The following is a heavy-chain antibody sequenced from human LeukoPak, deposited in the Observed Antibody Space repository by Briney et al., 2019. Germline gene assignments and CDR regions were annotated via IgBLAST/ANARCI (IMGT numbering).Heavy chain of an antibody. V-gene: IGHV3-66*01. J-gene: IGHJ4*02. Sequence: GGSLRLSCVGSGFTVRSTYMSWVRQAPGKGVEWVSVLFGGGSIYYADSVKGRFTISRDNSKNTLFLQMNSLRAEDTAVYYCARGDCNGGSCYGYYFDYWGQGTLVTVSS. CDR1: GFTVRSTY. CDR2: LFGGGSI. CDR3: ARGDCNGGSCYGYYFDY. D-gene: IGHD2-15*01.